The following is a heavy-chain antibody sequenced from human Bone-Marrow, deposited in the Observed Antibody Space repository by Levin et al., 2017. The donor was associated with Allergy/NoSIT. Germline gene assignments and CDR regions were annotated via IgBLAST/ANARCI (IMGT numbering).Heavy chain of an antibody. J-gene: IGHJ4*02. CDR2: IFSTGST. CDR3: ARAALSGDVLTCYYMTPFDY. D-gene: IGHD3-9*01. V-gene: IGHV4-59*01. CDR1: GGSISNYY. Sequence: ASETLSLTCAVSGGSISNYYWNWIRQPPGKGLEWIGYIFSTGSTTSSPSLKTRVTISVDTSNNQFSLRLPSVTAADTAVYYCARAALSGDVLTCYYMTPFDYWGQGTLVTVSS.